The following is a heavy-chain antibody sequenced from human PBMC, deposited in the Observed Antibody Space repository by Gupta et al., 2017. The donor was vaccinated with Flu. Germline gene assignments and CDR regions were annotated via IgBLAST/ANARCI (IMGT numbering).Heavy chain of an antibody. J-gene: IGHJ6*02. V-gene: IGHV1-69*06. CDR1: GGTFSSYA. D-gene: IGHD4-11*01. CDR3: ATGGLTVTTFKERGYYGMDV. Sequence: QVQLVQSGAEVKKPGSSVKVSCKASGGTFSSYAISWVRQAPGQGLEWMGGIIPIFGTANYAQKFQGRVTITADKSTSTAYMELSSLRSEDTAVYYCATGGLTVTTFKERGYYGMDVWGQGTTVTVSS. CDR2: IIPIFGTA.